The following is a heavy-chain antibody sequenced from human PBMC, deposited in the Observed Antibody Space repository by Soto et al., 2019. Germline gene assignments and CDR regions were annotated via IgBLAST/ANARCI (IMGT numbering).Heavy chain of an antibody. Sequence: QVQLVQSGAEVKKPGASVKVSYKASGYTFTSYYMHWVRQAPGQGLEWMGIINPSGGSTSYAQKFQGRVTMTRDTSTSTVYMELSSLRSEDTAVYYCARESASRYDSSGYFQHWGQGTLVTVSS. CDR1: GYTFTSYY. V-gene: IGHV1-46*01. CDR3: ARESASRYDSSGYFQH. D-gene: IGHD3-22*01. J-gene: IGHJ1*01. CDR2: INPSGGST.